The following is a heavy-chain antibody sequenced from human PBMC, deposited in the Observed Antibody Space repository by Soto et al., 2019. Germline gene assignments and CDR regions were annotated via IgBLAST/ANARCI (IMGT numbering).Heavy chain of an antibody. J-gene: IGHJ4*02. V-gene: IGHV6-1*01. CDR2: TYYRSKWYN. D-gene: IGHD3-3*01. CDR3: ARSDPTLEWLVY. Sequence: SPALSLSCAIPGESVSRYSASWNWIRKSPSRGLEWLGRTYYRSKWYNDYAVSVKSRITINPDTSKNQFSLQLNSVTPEDTAVYYCARSDPTLEWLVYWGQGTLVTVSS. CDR1: GESVSRYSAS.